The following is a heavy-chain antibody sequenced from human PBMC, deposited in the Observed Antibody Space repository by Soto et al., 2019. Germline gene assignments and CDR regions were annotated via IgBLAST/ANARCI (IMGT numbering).Heavy chain of an antibody. CDR1: GDSVTSVSDY. J-gene: IGHJ6*02. V-gene: IGHV4-61*01. D-gene: IGHD3-10*01. Sequence: SETLSLTCTVSGDSVTSVSDYWSWIRQPPGKGLEWIGYIYYSGSADYNTSLGSRATISIDTSKNQLSLKLSSLTAADTAVYYCARGVGFGYYYYHMDLWGQGTTVTVSS. CDR2: IYYSGSA. CDR3: ARGVGFGYYYYHMDL.